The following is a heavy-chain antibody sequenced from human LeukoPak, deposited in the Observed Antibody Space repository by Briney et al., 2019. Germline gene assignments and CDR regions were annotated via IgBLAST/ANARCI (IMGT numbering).Heavy chain of an antibody. CDR2: IYYSGST. CDR3: ARAHYYDSSGRNWFDP. D-gene: IGHD3-22*01. Sequence: SETLSLTCTVSGGSISSYYWSWIRQPPGKGLEWIGYIYYSGSTNYNPSLKSRVTISVDTSKNKFSLKLGSVTAADTAVYYCARAHYYDSSGRNWFDPWGQGTLVTVSS. CDR1: GGSISSYY. J-gene: IGHJ5*02. V-gene: IGHV4-59*01.